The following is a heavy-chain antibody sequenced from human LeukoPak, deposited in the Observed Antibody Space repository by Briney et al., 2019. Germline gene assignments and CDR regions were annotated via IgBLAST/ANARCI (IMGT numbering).Heavy chain of an antibody. CDR2: IYYSGST. CDR3: AQSSGSYYAPYSDY. V-gene: IGHV4-39*01. D-gene: IGHD3-10*01. Sequence: SETLSLTCTVSGGSISSSSYYWGWIRQPPGKGLEWIGSIYYSGSTYYNPSLKSRVTISVDTSKNQFSLKLSSVTAADTAVYYCAQSSGSYYAPYSDYWGQGTLVTVSS. CDR1: GGSISSSSYY. J-gene: IGHJ4*02.